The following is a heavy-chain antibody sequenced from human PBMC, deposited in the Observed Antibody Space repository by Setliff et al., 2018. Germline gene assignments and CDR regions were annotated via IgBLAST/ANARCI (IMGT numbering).Heavy chain of an antibody. D-gene: IGHD3-10*01. J-gene: IGHJ5*02. CDR1: GDSISRAKYY. CDR3: ARRMGGDWFEP. Sequence: PSETLSLTCTVSGDSISRAKYYWSWIRQSAGKGLECLGRIYTDGSTKYNPSLNSRVTLLIDTAKNQISLMLSSVPAADTAVYYCARRMGGDWFEPWGQGTLVTVS. CDR2: IYTDGST. V-gene: IGHV4-61*02.